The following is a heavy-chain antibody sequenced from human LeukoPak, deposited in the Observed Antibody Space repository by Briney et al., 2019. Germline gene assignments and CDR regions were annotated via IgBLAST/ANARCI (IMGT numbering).Heavy chain of an antibody. CDR3: ARLEPRIQFVDY. D-gene: IGHD1-1*01. CDR1: GGSISSSSYY. Sequence: SETLSLTCTVSGGSISSSSYYWGWIRQPPGKGLEWIGSIYYSGSTYYNPSLKSRVTISVDTSKNQFSLKLSSVTAADTAVYYCARLEPRIQFVDYWGQGTLVTVSS. V-gene: IGHV4-39*01. J-gene: IGHJ4*02. CDR2: IYYSGST.